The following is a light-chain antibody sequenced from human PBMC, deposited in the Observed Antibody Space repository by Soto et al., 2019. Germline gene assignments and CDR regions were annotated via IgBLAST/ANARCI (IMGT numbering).Light chain of an antibody. J-gene: IGLJ1*01. V-gene: IGLV2-14*01. Sequence: QSALTQPASVSGSPGQSITISCTGSGRDIGAYDYVSWYQQHPGKAPKLLIYEVSNRPSGVSNRFSGSKSGNTASLTISGLQAEDETDYYCFSYTSSGTYVFGTGTKLTVL. CDR3: FSYTSSGTYV. CDR1: GRDIGAYDY. CDR2: EVS.